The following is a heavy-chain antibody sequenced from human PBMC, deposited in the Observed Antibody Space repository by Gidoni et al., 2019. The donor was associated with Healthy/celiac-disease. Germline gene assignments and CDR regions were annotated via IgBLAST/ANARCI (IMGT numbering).Heavy chain of an antibody. CDR3: AKDRVRNYGDSRGYYYYYGMDV. J-gene: IGHJ6*02. Sequence: QLHLVESGGGVVQPGRSLRLSCAASGFPFSSYGMHWVRQAPGKGLEWVAVISYDGSNKYYADSVKGRFTISRDNSKNTLYLQMNSLIAEDTAVYYCAKDRVRNYGDSRGYYYYYGMDVWGQGTTVTVSS. V-gene: IGHV3-30*18. CDR2: ISYDGSNK. D-gene: IGHD4-17*01. CDR1: GFPFSSYG.